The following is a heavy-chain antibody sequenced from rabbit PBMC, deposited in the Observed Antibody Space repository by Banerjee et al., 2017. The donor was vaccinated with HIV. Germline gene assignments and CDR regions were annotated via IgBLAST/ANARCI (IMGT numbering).Heavy chain of an antibody. CDR2: IYAGSSGTT. CDR3: ARDRNTYGYAGYAYATVFNL. V-gene: IGHV1S40*01. Sequence: QSLEESGGDLVKPGASLTLTCTASGFSFSSSYNICWVRQAPGKGLEWIACIYAGSSGTTYYASWARGRFTISSHNAQNTLYLQLNSLTAADTATYFCARDRNTYGYAGYAYATVFNLWGQGTLVTVS. D-gene: IGHD6-1*01. CDR1: GFSFSSSYN. J-gene: IGHJ4*01.